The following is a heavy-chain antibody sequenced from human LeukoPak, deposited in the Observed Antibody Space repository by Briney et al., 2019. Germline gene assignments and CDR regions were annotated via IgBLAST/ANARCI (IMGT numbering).Heavy chain of an antibody. CDR3: AKGAGGFSYYNWFDP. CDR2: ISYSGRT. D-gene: IGHD5-18*01. J-gene: IGHJ5*02. Sequence: PSENLSLTCSVSGGFISSYFWSWIRQPPGKGLEWIGYISYSGRTNYNPSLKSRVFISVDTSKDQFSLKLTSVTAADTAIYYCAKGAGGFSYYNWFDPWGQGTLVTVSS. CDR1: GGFISSYF. V-gene: IGHV4-59*12.